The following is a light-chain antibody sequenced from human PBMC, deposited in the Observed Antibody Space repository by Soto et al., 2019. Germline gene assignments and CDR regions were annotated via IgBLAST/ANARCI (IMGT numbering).Light chain of an antibody. Sequence: QSALTQPPSASGSPGQSVTISCTGTSSDVGGYNYVSWYQQHPGKAPKLMIYEVSKRPSGVPDRFSGSKSGNTASLTVSGLQAVDEADYYCSSYAGSNNFKVFGGGTQLTVL. CDR3: SSYAGSNNFKV. J-gene: IGLJ2*01. V-gene: IGLV2-8*01. CDR1: SSDVGGYNY. CDR2: EVS.